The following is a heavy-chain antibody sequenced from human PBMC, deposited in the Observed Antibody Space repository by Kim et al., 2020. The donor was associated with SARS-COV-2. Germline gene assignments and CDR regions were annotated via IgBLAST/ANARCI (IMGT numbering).Heavy chain of an antibody. D-gene: IGHD3-3*01. Sequence: LKSRVTISVDTSKNQFSLKLSSVTAADTAVYYCARKGAYYDFWSGYAFDIWGQGRMVTVSS. V-gene: IGHV4-59*01. J-gene: IGHJ3*02. CDR3: ARKGAYYDFWSGYAFDI.